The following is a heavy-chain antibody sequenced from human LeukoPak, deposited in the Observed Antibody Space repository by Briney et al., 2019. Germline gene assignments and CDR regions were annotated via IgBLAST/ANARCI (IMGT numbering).Heavy chain of an antibody. J-gene: IGHJ4*02. CDR1: GFTFSSYW. CDR2: IKQDGSEK. CDR3: ARVAYYDFWSGSGGFDY. Sequence: GGSLRLSCAASGFTFSSYWMSWVRQAPGKGLEWVANIKQDGSEKYYVDSVKGRFTISRDNAKNSLYLQMNSLRAEDTAVYYCARVAYYDFWSGSGGFDYWGQGTLVTVSS. V-gene: IGHV3-7*04. D-gene: IGHD3-3*01.